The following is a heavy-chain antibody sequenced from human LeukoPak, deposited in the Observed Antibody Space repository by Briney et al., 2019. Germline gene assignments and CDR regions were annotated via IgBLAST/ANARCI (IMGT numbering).Heavy chain of an antibody. D-gene: IGHD5-18*01. CDR1: GGSISSFY. Sequence: SVTLSLTGTGSGGSISSFYWSWLRQPPGKGLEGFGYIYYSGSTNYSHHLKRRVTISVDTSKNQFSEKLSSVPAAEMSVYYCAGQLRYYFDQGREDTLVPVPS. J-gene: IGHJ4*02. V-gene: IGHV4-59*01. CDR2: IYYSGST. CDR3: AGQLRYYFDQ.